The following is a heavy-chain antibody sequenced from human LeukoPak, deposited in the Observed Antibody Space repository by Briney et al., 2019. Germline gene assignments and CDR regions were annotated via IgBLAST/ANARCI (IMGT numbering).Heavy chain of an antibody. V-gene: IGHV4-61*02. CDR1: GGSISSGSYY. CDR3: ARARLALDY. CDR2: IYTSGST. J-gene: IGHJ4*02. Sequence: SETLSLTCTVSGGSISSGSYYWSWIRQPAGKGLGWIGRIYTSGSTNYNPSLKSRVTISVDTSKNQFSLKLSSVTAADTAVYYCARARLALDYWGQGTLVTVSS. D-gene: IGHD6-19*01.